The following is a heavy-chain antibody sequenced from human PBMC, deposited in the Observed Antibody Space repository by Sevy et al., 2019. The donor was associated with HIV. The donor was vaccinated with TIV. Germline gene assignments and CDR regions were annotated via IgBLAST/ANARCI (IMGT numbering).Heavy chain of an antibody. Sequence: ASVKASCKASGYTFTSYYMHWVRQAPGQGLEWMGIINPSGGSTSYAQKFQGRVTMTRDTSTSTVYMELSSLRSEDTAVYYCARDSSEVVVTASLDYWGQGTLVTVSS. CDR1: GYTFTSYY. D-gene: IGHD2-21*02. CDR3: ARDSSEVVVTASLDY. V-gene: IGHV1-46*01. CDR2: INPSGGST. J-gene: IGHJ4*02.